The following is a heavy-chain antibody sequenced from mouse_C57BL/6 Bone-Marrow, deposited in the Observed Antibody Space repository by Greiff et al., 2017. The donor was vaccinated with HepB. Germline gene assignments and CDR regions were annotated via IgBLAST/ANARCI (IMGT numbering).Heavy chain of an antibody. CDR2: FHPYNDDT. D-gene: IGHD1-1*01. Sequence: VHLVESGAELVKPGASVKMSCKASGYTFTTYPIEWMKQNHGKSLEWIGNFHPYNDDTKYNEKFKGKATLTVEKSSSTVYLELSRLTSDDSAVYYCARGLYYYGSSYVKWYFDVWGTGTTVTVSS. V-gene: IGHV1-47*01. CDR3: ARGLYYYGSSYVKWYFDV. J-gene: IGHJ1*03. CDR1: GYTFTTYP.